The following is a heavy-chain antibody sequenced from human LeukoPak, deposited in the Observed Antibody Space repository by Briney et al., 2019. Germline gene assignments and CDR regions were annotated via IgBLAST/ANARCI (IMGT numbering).Heavy chain of an antibody. V-gene: IGHV3-23*01. D-gene: IGHD2-15*01. CDR2: ISGSGGST. CDR1: GFTFSSYA. CDR3: AEAGYCSGGSCYLYFDY. J-gene: IGHJ4*02. Sequence: PGGSLRLSCAASGFTFSSYAMSWVRQAPGKGLEWVSAISGSGGSTYYADSVKGRFTISRDNSKNTLYLQMNSLRAEDTAVYYCAEAGYCSGGSCYLYFDYWGQGTLVTVSS.